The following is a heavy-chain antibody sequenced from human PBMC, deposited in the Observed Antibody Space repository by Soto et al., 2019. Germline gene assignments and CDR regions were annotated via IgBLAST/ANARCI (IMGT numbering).Heavy chain of an antibody. V-gene: IGHV4-59*08. Sequence: SETLSLTCTVSGGSISSYYWSWIRQPPGKGLEWIGYIYYSGSTNYNPSLKSRVTISVDTSKNQFSLKLSSVTAADTAVYYCARHKWLRPNFDYWGQGTLVTVSS. J-gene: IGHJ4*02. D-gene: IGHD5-12*01. CDR3: ARHKWLRPNFDY. CDR1: GGSISSYY. CDR2: IYYSGST.